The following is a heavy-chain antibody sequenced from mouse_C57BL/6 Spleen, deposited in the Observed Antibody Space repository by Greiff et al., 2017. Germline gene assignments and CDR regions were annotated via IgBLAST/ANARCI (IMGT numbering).Heavy chain of an antibody. Sequence: VQLQQSGAELVRPGSSVKLSCKASGYTFTSYWMHWVKQRPIQGLEWIGNIDPSDSETHYNQKFKDKATLTVDKSSSTAYMQLSSLTSEDSAVYYCARGEDFQAWFAYWGQGTLVTVSA. CDR1: GYTFTSYW. D-gene: IGHD2-13*01. V-gene: IGHV1-52*01. CDR3: ARGEDFQAWFAY. CDR2: IDPSDSET. J-gene: IGHJ3*01.